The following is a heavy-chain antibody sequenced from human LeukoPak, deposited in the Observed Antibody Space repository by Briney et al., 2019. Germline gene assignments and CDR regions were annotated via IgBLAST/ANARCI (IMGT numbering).Heavy chain of an antibody. CDR3: ARGPYRDFWSGSDFYYYYMDV. Sequence: ASVKVSCKASGYTFTGYYTHWVRQAPGQGLEWMGWINPNTGGTNYAQKFQGRVTMTRDTSISTAYMELSRLRSDDTAVYYCARGPYRDFWSGSDFYYYYMDVWGKGTTVTVSS. CDR1: GYTFTGYY. D-gene: IGHD3-3*01. J-gene: IGHJ6*03. CDR2: INPNTGGT. V-gene: IGHV1-2*02.